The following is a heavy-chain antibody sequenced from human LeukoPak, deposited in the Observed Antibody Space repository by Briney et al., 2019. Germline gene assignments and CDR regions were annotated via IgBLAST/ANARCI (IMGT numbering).Heavy chain of an antibody. V-gene: IGHV1-46*01. CDR1: GYTFTGYY. Sequence: ASVKVSCKASGYTFTGYYMHWVRQAPGQGLEWMGIINPSGGSTSYAQKFQGRVTMTRDMSTSTVYMELSSLRSEDTAVYYCARASRRRGITMVRGLTPLYYYYYMDVWGKGTTVTVSS. J-gene: IGHJ6*03. CDR3: ARASRRRGITMVRGLTPLYYYYYMDV. D-gene: IGHD3-10*01. CDR2: INPSGGST.